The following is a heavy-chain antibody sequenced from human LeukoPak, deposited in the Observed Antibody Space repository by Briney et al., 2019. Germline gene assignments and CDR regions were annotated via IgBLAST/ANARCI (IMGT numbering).Heavy chain of an antibody. CDR1: GFTFSSYG. J-gene: IGHJ6*02. V-gene: IGHV3-30*18. D-gene: IGHD7-27*01. CDR3: AKDWNWGSRDYHYGMDV. Sequence: GGSLRLSCAASGFTFSSYGMHWVRQAPGKGLEWVAVISYDGSNKYYADSVKGRFTISRDNSKNTLYLQMNSLRAEDTAVYYCAKDWNWGSRDYHYGMDVWGQGTTVTVSS. CDR2: ISYDGSNK.